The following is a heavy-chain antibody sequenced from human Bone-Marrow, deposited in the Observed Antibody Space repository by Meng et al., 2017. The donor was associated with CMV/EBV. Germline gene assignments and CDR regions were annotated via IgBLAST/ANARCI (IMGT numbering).Heavy chain of an antibody. CDR1: GFTFSSYT. CDR3: ARDPLIDYDASGSYTFDY. V-gene: IGHV3-30*04. CDR2: ISYDESNK. J-gene: IGHJ4*02. Sequence: GESLKISCSASGFTFSSYTMHWVRQAPGKGLEWVALISYDESNKYYADSVKGRFTISRDNSKNMLYLQMNSLRAEDTAVFYCARDPLIDYDASGSYTFDYWGQGTLVTVSS. D-gene: IGHD3-10*01.